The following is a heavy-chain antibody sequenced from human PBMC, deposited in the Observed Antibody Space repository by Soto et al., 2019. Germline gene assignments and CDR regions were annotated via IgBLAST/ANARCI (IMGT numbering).Heavy chain of an antibody. D-gene: IGHD3-16*01. Sequence: GGSLRLSCAASVFTFSSYAMHWVRQAPGKGLEWVAVISYDGSHTYYADAVKGRVTISRDNSKNTLYLQMNSLRVEETAVYYCARSDWFDPWGQGTLVTVSS. V-gene: IGHV3-30-3*01. CDR1: VFTFSSYA. CDR3: ARSDWFDP. J-gene: IGHJ5*02. CDR2: ISYDGSHT.